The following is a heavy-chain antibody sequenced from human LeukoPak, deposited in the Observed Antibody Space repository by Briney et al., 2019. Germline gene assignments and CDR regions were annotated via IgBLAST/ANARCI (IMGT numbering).Heavy chain of an antibody. Sequence: GWSLRLSCAASGFTFSSYGMHWVRQAPGKGLEWVAMIWYDGSNTYYADSVRGRFTISRDNSKNTLFLQMDSLRAEDTAVYYCARDRSTTHFDYWGQGTLVTVSS. CDR3: ARDRSTTHFDY. V-gene: IGHV3-33*01. D-gene: IGHD5/OR15-5a*01. CDR2: IWYDGSNT. J-gene: IGHJ4*02. CDR1: GFTFSSYG.